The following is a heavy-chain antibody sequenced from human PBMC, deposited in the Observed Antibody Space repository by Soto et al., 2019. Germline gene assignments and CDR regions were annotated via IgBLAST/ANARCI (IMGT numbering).Heavy chain of an antibody. D-gene: IGHD5-12*01. J-gene: IGHJ4*02. CDR3: ARGDSGYDPPGY. Sequence: SETLSLTGTVSGSSISSYYWSWIRQPPGKGLDWIGYIYYTGSTNYNPSLKSRVTISVGTSKSQFSLKLSSVTAADTAVYYCARGDSGYDPPGYWGQGTLVTVSS. CDR2: IYYTGST. CDR1: GSSISSYY. V-gene: IGHV4-59*08.